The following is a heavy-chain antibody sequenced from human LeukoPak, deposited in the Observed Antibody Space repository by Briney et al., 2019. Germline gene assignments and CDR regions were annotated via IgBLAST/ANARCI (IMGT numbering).Heavy chain of an antibody. CDR2: TYYRSKWYN. Sequence: SQTLSLTCAISGDSVFRGSAAWNWIRQSPSRGLEWLGRTYYRSKWYNEYAISLKGRITVNPDTSKNQFSLHLNSVTPEDTAMYYCARGGYDFDSWGQGTLVTVSS. CDR1: GDSVFRGSAA. D-gene: IGHD5-12*01. V-gene: IGHV6-1*01. J-gene: IGHJ4*02. CDR3: ARGGYDFDS.